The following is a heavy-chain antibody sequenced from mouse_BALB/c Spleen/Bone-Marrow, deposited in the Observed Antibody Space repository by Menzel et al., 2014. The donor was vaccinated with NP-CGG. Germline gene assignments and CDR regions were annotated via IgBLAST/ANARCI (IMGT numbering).Heavy chain of an antibody. D-gene: IGHD1-2*01. CDR3: ASLHYYGYFAY. CDR2: INPDSSTI. J-gene: IGHJ3*01. V-gene: IGHV4-1*02. CDR1: GFDFSSYW. Sequence: EVKEVESGGGLVQPGGSLKLSCAASGFDFSSYWMSWVRQAPGKGLEWIGEINPDSSTINYTPSLKDKFIISRDNAKNTLYLQMNKVRSENTALYYCASLHYYGYFAYWGQGTLLTVSA.